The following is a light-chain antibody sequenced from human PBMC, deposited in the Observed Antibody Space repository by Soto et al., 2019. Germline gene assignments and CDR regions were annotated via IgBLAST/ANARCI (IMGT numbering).Light chain of an antibody. J-gene: IGKJ2*01. CDR3: QQYHNWPPQYT. CDR1: QTVASN. Sequence: EIVMTQSPASLSVSPGDGATLSCWASQTVASNFAWYQQKPGQGPRLLIHGASTRAAGVPARFSGSGSGTDFTLTISSLQSEDFAVYYCQQYHNWPPQYTFGQGTKLQI. CDR2: GAS. V-gene: IGKV3-15*01.